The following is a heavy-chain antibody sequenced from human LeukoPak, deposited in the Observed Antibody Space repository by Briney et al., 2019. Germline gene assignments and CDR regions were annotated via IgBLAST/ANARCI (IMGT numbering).Heavy chain of an antibody. V-gene: IGHV4-59*11. CDR3: ARDRSYGPSPGFDP. CDR1: GGSISSHY. Sequence: SETLSLTCSVSGGSISSHYWSWIRQPPGKGLEWIGNIYYSGSTNYNPSLKSRVTISVDTSKNQFSLKLSSVTAADTAVYYCARDRSYGPSPGFDPWGQGTLVTVS. D-gene: IGHD5-18*01. CDR2: IYYSGST. J-gene: IGHJ5*02.